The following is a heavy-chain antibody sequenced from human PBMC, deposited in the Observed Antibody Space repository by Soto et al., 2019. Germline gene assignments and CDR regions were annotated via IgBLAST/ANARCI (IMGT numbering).Heavy chain of an antibody. CDR2: IYHSGST. D-gene: IGHD5-18*01. Sequence: QVQLQESGPGLVKPSGTLSLTCAVSGGSISSSNWWSWVRQPPGKGLEWIGEIYHSGSTNYNPSLNSRVTISVAKSKNRCSLRLSSVTAADTAVYYCARAAPRIQLWLSYFDYWGQGTLVTVSS. CDR3: ARAAPRIQLWLSYFDY. J-gene: IGHJ4*02. V-gene: IGHV4-4*02. CDR1: GGSISSSNW.